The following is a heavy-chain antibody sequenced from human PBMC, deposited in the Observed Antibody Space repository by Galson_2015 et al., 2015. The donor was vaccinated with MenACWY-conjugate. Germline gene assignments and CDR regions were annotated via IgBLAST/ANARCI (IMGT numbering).Heavy chain of an antibody. J-gene: IGHJ6*02. V-gene: IGHV3-7*03. Sequence: SLRLSCAVSGFTFRNYWMTWVRQAPGKGLEWVASIKKDGSEKYYVDSVKGRFTISRDNTKNSMYLEMNSLRGEDTAVYYCARGHYGMDVWGHGTTVTASS. CDR3: ARGHYGMDV. CDR2: IKKDGSEK. CDR1: GFTFRNYW.